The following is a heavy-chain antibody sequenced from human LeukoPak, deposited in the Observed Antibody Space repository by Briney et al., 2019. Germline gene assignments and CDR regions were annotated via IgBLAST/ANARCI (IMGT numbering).Heavy chain of an antibody. Sequence: GASVKVSCKASGYTFTSYDINWVRQATGQGLEWMGWMNPNSGNTGYAQKFQGRVTITRNTSISTAYMELSSLRSEDTAVYYCARFLYDSSAYDAIDIWGQGTMVTVSS. D-gene: IGHD3-22*01. CDR3: ARFLYDSSAYDAIDI. V-gene: IGHV1-8*03. CDR1: GYTFTSYD. J-gene: IGHJ3*02. CDR2: MNPNSGNT.